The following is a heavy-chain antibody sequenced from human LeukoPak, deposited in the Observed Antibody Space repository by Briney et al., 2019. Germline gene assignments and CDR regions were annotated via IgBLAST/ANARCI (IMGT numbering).Heavy chain of an antibody. CDR3: ARDDTTPYYDSSVAYFDY. Sequence: ASVTVSCKASGYTFTSYGISWVRQAPGQGLEWMGWISAYNGNTNYAQKLQGRVTMTTDTSTSTAYMELRSLRSDDTAVYYCARDDTTPYYDSSVAYFDYWGQGTLVTVSS. CDR1: GYTFTSYG. J-gene: IGHJ4*02. V-gene: IGHV1-18*01. CDR2: ISAYNGNT. D-gene: IGHD3-22*01.